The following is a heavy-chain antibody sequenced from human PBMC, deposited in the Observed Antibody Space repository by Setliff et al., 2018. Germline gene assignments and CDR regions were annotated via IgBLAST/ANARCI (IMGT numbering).Heavy chain of an antibody. Sequence: PGGSLRLSCAGSGFTFSYFSMSWVRQAPGKGLEWVGRFKSKTDGGTTDYAAPVKGRFTISRDYSKNTLFLQMNSLIIEDTAVYYCTTEPPRWYYFDSWGQGTLVTVSS. J-gene: IGHJ4*02. V-gene: IGHV3-15*01. CDR2: FKSKTDGGTT. CDR3: TTEPPRWYYFDS. D-gene: IGHD6-13*01. CDR1: GFTFSYFS.